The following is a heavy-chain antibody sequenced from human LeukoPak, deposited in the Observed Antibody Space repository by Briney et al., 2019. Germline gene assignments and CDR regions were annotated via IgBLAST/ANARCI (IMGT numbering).Heavy chain of an antibody. Sequence: PGGSLRLSCAASGFTFSSYGMHWVRQAPGKGLEWVAVIWYDGSNKYYADSVKGRFTISRDNSKNTLYLQMNSLRAEDTAVYYCARALDLYGDYPRVYYYYGMDVWGQGTTVTVSS. J-gene: IGHJ6*02. CDR2: IWYDGSNK. CDR1: GFTFSSYG. CDR3: ARALDLYGDYPRVYYYYGMDV. V-gene: IGHV3-33*01. D-gene: IGHD4-17*01.